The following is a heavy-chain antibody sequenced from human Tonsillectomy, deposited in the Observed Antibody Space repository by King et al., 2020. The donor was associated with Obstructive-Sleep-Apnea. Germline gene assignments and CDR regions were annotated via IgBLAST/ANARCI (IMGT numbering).Heavy chain of an antibody. Sequence: VQLVESGGGVVLPGGSLRLSCAASGFYFSSHGMHWVRQAPGKGLEWVAFMEYDGRNKYYADSVGGRFSISRDNSKNRLYLQMNSLRAEDTAVYYCANNQDGIAYWGQGTLVTVSS. J-gene: IGHJ4*02. V-gene: IGHV3-30*02. CDR1: GFYFSSHG. D-gene: IGHD1-14*01. CDR3: ANNQDGIAY. CDR2: MEYDGRNK.